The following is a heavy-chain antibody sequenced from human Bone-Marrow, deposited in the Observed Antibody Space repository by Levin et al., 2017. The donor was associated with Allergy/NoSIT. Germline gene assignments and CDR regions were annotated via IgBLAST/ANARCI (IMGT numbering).Heavy chain of an antibody. J-gene: IGHJ6*02. CDR1: GYTFTSYD. CDR3: ARGGGGDTLKLYYYYYYGMDV. Sequence: ASVKVSCKASGYTFTSYDINWVRQATGQGLEWMGWMNPNSGNTGYAQKFQGRVTMTRNTSISTAYMELSSLRSEDTAVYYCARGGGGDTLKLYYYYYYGMDVWGQGTTVTVSS. V-gene: IGHV1-8*01. CDR2: MNPNSGNT. D-gene: IGHD2-21*02.